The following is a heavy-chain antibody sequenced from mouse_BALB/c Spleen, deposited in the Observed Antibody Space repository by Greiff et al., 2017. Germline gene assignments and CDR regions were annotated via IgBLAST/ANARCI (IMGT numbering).Heavy chain of an antibody. D-gene: IGHD1-1*01. V-gene: IGHV5-6-5*01. CDR3: ARGDYSFAY. J-gene: IGHJ3*01. CDR2: ISSGGST. CDR1: GFTFSSYA. Sequence: EVHLVESGGGLVKPGGSLKLSCAASGFTFSSYAMSWVRQTPEKRLEWVASISSGGSTYYPDSVKGRFTISRDNARNILYLQMSSLRSEDTAMYYCARGDYSFAYWGQGTLVTVSA.